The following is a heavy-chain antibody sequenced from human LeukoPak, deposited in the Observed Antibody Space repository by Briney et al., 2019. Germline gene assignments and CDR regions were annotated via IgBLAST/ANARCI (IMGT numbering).Heavy chain of an antibody. Sequence: SQTLSLTCTVSGGSISSGEYYWSWIRQPPGKGLEWIGYIYYSGSTYYNPSLKSRVTIPVDTSKNQFSLKLSSVTAADTAVYYCAAADAAEYFQHWGQGTLVTVSS. V-gene: IGHV4-30-4*01. J-gene: IGHJ1*01. CDR2: IYYSGST. CDR3: AAADAAEYFQH. CDR1: GGSISSGEYY. D-gene: IGHD2-15*01.